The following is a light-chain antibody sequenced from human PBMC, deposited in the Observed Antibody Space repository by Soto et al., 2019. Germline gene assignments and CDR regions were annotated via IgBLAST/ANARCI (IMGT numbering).Light chain of an antibody. CDR2: GAS. Sequence: DIQLTQSPFFLSASVGDTVTVSCRASQAIINYLAWYQQKPGKAPNLLIFGASTLQSGVPSRFSGSGSGTEFTLPSSSLQPEDFATYYCQQRHRNSRTFGQGTKLEIK. V-gene: IGKV1-9*01. CDR3: QQRHRNSRT. J-gene: IGKJ2*01. CDR1: QAIINY.